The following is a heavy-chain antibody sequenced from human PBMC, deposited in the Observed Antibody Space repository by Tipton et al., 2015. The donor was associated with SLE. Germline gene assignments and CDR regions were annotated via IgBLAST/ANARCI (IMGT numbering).Heavy chain of an antibody. Sequence: TLSLTCTVSGGSISSAGYYWSWIRQPPGKGPECIGTIYYSGSTYYYPSLKSRITISVDTSKNQFSLEVRSVTAADTAVYYCARATMVVTGGWFDPWGQGTLVAVSS. CDR3: ARATMVVTGGWFDP. V-gene: IGHV4-39*07. D-gene: IGHD4-23*01. CDR1: GGSISSAGYY. CDR2: IYYSGST. J-gene: IGHJ5*02.